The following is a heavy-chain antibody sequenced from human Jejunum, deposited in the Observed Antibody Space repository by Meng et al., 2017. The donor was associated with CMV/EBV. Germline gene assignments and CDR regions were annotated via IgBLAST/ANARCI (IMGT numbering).Heavy chain of an antibody. J-gene: IGHJ4*02. CDR3: AAARDYGDYEAFDQ. CDR2: IYSRGTS. CDR1: GGAMSRGSDY. V-gene: IGHV4-31*02. D-gene: IGHD4-17*01. Sequence: GGAMSRGSDYWDWIRKTAEKRLGWVAEIYSRGTSFYNPTLKNRGTVSMDPSSDQFCLKLSSVTAADTAVYYCAAARDYGDYEAFDQWGQGMLVTVSS.